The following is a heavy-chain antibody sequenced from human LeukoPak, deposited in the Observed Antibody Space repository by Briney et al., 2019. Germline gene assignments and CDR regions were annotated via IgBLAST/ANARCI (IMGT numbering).Heavy chain of an antibody. J-gene: IGHJ4*02. Sequence: GGSLRLSRAASGFTVSGNYMSWVRQAPGKGLEWVSVIYSSDNTYYIDSVKGRFTISRDNSKNTLYLQMNSLRAEDTAVYYCAGRRVLGASFDYGGQGTLVTVS. V-gene: IGHV3-66*02. CDR2: IYSSDNT. D-gene: IGHD4/OR15-4a*01. CDR3: AGRRVLGASFDY. CDR1: GFTVSGNY.